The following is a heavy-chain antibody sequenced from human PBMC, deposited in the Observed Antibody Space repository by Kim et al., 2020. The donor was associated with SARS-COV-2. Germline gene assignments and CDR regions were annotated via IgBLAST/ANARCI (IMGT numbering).Heavy chain of an antibody. CDR1: GGSFSGYY. V-gene: IGHV4-34*01. CDR3: ARGIFSRRDSSGGYLGGMDV. Sequence: SETLSLTCAVYGGSFSGYYWSWIRQPPGKGLEWIGEINHSGSTNYNPSLKSRVTISVDTSKNQFSLKLSSVTAADTAVYYCARGIFSRRDSSGGYLGGMDVWGQGTTVTVSS. D-gene: IGHD6-19*01. CDR2: INHSGST. J-gene: IGHJ6*02.